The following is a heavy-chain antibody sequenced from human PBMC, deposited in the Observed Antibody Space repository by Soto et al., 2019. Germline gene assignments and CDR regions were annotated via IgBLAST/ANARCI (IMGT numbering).Heavy chain of an antibody. CDR3: ATSITTLGVVTRSDENWFDP. CDR2: IKPDGSEK. CDR1: GLTFSSYW. D-gene: IGHD3-3*01. V-gene: IGHV3-7*03. Sequence: EGQLVESGGGLVQPGGSLRLSCEASGLTFSSYWMTWVRQAPGKGLEWVADIKPDGSEKYYVDSVEGRFTISRDNAKNSIDLERDSLRGEDTAVYYCATSITTLGVVTRSDENWFDPWGQGPPVTVSS. J-gene: IGHJ5*02.